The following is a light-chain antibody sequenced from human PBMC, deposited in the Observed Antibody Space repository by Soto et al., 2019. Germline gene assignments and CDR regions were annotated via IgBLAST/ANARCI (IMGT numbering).Light chain of an antibody. CDR2: DNN. Sequence: QSVLTQPPSMSGAPGQRVTISCTGSSSNIGAGYDVHWYQQHPGTAPKLLIFDNNNRPSGVPDRFSGSKSDTSASLAITGLQAADEADYYCQSFDTSRSGFVVFGGGTKLTVL. CDR1: SSNIGAGYD. V-gene: IGLV1-40*01. J-gene: IGLJ2*01. CDR3: QSFDTSRSGFVV.